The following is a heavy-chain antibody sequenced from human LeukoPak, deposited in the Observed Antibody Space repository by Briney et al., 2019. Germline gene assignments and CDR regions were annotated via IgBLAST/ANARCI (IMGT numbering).Heavy chain of an antibody. V-gene: IGHV4-59*11. J-gene: IGHJ3*01. CDR1: GGSIRSHF. CDR3: ARWGEHSTFPVFAFDL. Sequence: PSETLSLTCTFSGGSIRSHFWNWVRQPPGKGLEWIGFGHHSGSTMYNPSLNSRFALSVDASKNQFSLKLSSVTAADTAVYYCARWGEHSTFPVFAFDLWGQGTMVTVSS. CDR2: GHHSGST. D-gene: IGHD3-10*01.